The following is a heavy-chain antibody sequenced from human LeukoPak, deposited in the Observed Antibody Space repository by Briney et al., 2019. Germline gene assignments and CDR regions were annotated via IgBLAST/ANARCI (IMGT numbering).Heavy chain of an antibody. CDR2: INPNSGGT. CDR3: ARDALRIAVAGTMLAPTVHY. J-gene: IGHJ4*02. CDR1: GYTFTGYY. D-gene: IGHD6-19*01. Sequence: ASVKVSCKASGYTFTGYYMHWVRQAPGQGLEWMGWINPNSGGTNYAQKFQGRVTMTRDTPISTAYMELSRLRSDDTAVYYCARDALRIAVAGTMLAPTVHYWGQGTLVTVSS. V-gene: IGHV1-2*02.